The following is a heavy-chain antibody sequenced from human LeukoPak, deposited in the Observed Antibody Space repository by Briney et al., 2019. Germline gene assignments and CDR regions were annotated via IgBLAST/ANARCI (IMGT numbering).Heavy chain of an antibody. CDR2: ISSSSSTI. D-gene: IGHD6-13*01. J-gene: IGHJ4*02. Sequence: GGSLRLSYAASGFTFSSYSMNWVRQAPGKGLEWVSYISSSSSTIYYADSVKGRFTISRDNAKNSLYLQMNSLRAEDTAVYYCARDRTHIAAAGNAGLDYWGQGTLVTVSS. CDR3: ARDRTHIAAAGNAGLDY. V-gene: IGHV3-48*01. CDR1: GFTFSSYS.